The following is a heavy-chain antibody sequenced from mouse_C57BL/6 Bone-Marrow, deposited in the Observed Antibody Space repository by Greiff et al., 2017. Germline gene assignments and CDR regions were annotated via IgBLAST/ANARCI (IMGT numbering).Heavy chain of an antibody. Sequence: EVQVVESGPGLVKPSQSLSLTCSVTGYSITSGYYWNWLRQFPGNKLEWMGYISYDGSNNYNPSLKNRISITRDTSKNQFFLKLNSVTTEDTATYYCAREGGRDYFDYWGQGTTLTVSS. CDR2: ISYDGSN. CDR3: AREGGRDYFDY. D-gene: IGHD3-3*01. CDR1: GYSITSGYY. V-gene: IGHV3-6*01. J-gene: IGHJ2*01.